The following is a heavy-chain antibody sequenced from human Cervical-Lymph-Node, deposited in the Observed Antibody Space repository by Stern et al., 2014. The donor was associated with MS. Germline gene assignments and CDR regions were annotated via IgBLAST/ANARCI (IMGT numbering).Heavy chain of an antibody. CDR2: ATYDGSGQ. V-gene: IGHV3-30*03. J-gene: IGHJ6*02. D-gene: IGHD3-10*01. Sequence: VQLVESGGGVVQPGKSLRLSCAASGFTFSDYGMHWVRQAPGKGLEWVALATYDGSGQYYADSVKGRFTVSRDNSKNTVLLQMNGLRPEDTAVYFCARDRGLTHYFYGMDVWGQGTTVTVSS. CDR3: ARDRGLTHYFYGMDV. CDR1: GFTFSDYG.